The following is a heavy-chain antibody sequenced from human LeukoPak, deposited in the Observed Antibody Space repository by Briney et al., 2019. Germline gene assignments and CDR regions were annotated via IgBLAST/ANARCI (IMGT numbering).Heavy chain of an antibody. CDR2: ISSADTT. V-gene: IGHV3-11*01. D-gene: IGHD3-16*01. Sequence: GGSLRLSCSASGFTFGDYYMSWIRQAPVKGLQWISYISSADTTYYAASVKGRFIISRDNAKNSLFLQMHSLRVEDTALYYCVRGSNGPADAFDIWGQGTMVTVSS. J-gene: IGHJ3*02. CDR3: VRGSNGPADAFDI. CDR1: GFTFGDYY.